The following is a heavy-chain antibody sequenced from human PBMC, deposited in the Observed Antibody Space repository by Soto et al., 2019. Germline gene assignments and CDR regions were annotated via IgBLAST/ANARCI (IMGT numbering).Heavy chain of an antibody. J-gene: IGHJ4*02. CDR3: ARRLGGYCSGGSCGVDDY. Sequence: ASVKVSCKASGYTFTSYGISWVRQAPGQGLEWMGWISAYNGNTNYAQKLQGRVTMTTDTSTSTAYMELRSLRSDDTAVYYCARRLGGYCSGGSCGVDDYWGQGTLVTVSS. CDR1: GYTFTSYG. V-gene: IGHV1-18*01. D-gene: IGHD2-15*01. CDR2: ISAYNGNT.